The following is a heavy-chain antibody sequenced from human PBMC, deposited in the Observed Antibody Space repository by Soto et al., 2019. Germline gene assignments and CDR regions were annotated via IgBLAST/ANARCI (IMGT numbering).Heavy chain of an antibody. Sequence: QVQLVQSGAEVKKPGASVRVSCKTSGYTFASYDINWVRQATGQGLEWMGWMNPNTDNSGYAQKFQGRVTMTSDTSISTAYLVLSSLRSEDTAIYYCASNPRGITIYDYWGQGTLVTVSS. CDR2: MNPNTDNS. CDR3: ASNPRGITIYDY. V-gene: IGHV1-8*01. D-gene: IGHD3-3*01. J-gene: IGHJ4*02. CDR1: GYTFASYD.